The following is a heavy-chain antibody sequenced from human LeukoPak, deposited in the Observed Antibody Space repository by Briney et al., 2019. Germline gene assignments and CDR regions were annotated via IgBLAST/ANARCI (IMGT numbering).Heavy chain of an antibody. Sequence: GGSLRLSCGASVFTFSNYWMSWVRQAPWKGLEWVINISQDGSGKNYADSVEGRFTISRGNAKNSLYLQMNSLRAEDTAVYYCVXDNPRXQGFAYWGQXXXXXVSS. J-gene: IGHJ4*02. D-gene: IGHD6-13*01. CDR1: VFTFSNYW. CDR2: ISQDGSGK. V-gene: IGHV3-7*03. CDR3: VXDNPRXQGFAY.